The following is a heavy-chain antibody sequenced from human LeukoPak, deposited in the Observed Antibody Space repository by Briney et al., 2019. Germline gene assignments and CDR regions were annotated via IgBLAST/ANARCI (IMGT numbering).Heavy chain of an antibody. CDR2: ISAYNGNT. CDR3: ARPNYDSSGYSPFDP. CDR1: GYTFTSYG. J-gene: IGHJ5*02. V-gene: IGHV1-18*01. Sequence: GASMKVSCKASGYTFTSYGISWVRQAPGQGLEWMGWISAYNGNTNYAQKLQGRVTMTTDTSTSTAYMELRSLRSDDTAVYYCARPNYDSSGYSPFDPWGQGTLVTVSS. D-gene: IGHD3-22*01.